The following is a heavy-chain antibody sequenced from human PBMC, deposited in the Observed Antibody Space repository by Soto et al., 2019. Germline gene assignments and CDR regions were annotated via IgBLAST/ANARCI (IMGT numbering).Heavy chain of an antibody. D-gene: IGHD3-10*01. CDR2: ISAYNGNT. J-gene: IGHJ5*02. Sequence: ASVKVSCKASGYTFTSYGISWVRQAPGQGLEWMGWISAYNGNTNYAQKFQGRVTITRDTSANSAYMELSSLRSEDTAVYYCARFVLRGLILNSSFDPWGQGTLVNVSS. CDR3: ARFVLRGLILNSSFDP. V-gene: IGHV1-18*01. CDR1: GYTFTSYG.